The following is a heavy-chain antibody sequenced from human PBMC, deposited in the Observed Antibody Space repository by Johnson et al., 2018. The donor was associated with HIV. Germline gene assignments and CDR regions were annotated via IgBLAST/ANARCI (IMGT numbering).Heavy chain of an antibody. CDR3: ARDADGYNPYDAFDI. V-gene: IGHV3-30*04. CDR1: GFTFSSYA. J-gene: IGHJ3*02. CDR2: ISYDGSSQ. D-gene: IGHD5-24*01. Sequence: QVQLVESGGGVVQPGRSLRLSCAASGFTFSSYAMHWVRQAPGKGLEWVAVISYDGSSQYYADSEKGRLTISRDNSKNTLYLQMNSLRTEDTAVYYCARDADGYNPYDAFDIWGQGTMVTVSS.